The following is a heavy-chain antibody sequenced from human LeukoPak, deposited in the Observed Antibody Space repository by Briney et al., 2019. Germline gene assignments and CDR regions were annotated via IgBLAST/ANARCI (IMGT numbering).Heavy chain of an antibody. Sequence: GGSLRLSCAASGFTFSSYGMHWVRQAPGKGLEWVAAISYDGCNKYYADSVKGRFTISRDNSKNTLYLQMNSLRAEDTAVYYCATEPEINRFWEPHDYWGQGTLVTVSS. D-gene: IGHD1-26*01. CDR1: GFTFSSYG. V-gene: IGHV3-30*03. CDR3: ATEPEINRFWEPHDY. CDR2: ISYDGCNK. J-gene: IGHJ4*02.